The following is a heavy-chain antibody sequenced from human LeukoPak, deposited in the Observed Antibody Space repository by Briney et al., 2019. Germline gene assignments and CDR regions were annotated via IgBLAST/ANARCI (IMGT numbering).Heavy chain of an antibody. CDR2: ISSSSSYI. CDR1: GFTFSSYS. CDR3: ARDWGYYYYYGMDV. V-gene: IGHV3-21*01. Sequence: GGSLRLSCAASGFTFSSYSMNWVRQAPGKGLEWVSSISSSSSYIYYADSVKGRFTISRDDAKNSLYLQMNSLRAEDTAVYYCARDWGYYYYYGMDVWGQGTTVTVSS. J-gene: IGHJ6*02. D-gene: IGHD3-16*01.